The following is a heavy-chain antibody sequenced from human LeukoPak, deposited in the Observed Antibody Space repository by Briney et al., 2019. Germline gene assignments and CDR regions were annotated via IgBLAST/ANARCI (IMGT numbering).Heavy chain of an antibody. CDR1: GGSFSGYY. V-gene: IGHV4-34*01. CDR3: ARAGRRAFDI. J-gene: IGHJ3*02. CDR2: INHSGST. Sequence: SETLSLTCAVYGGSFSGYYWSWIRQPPGKGLEWIGEINHSGSTNYNPSLKSRVTISVDTSKNQFSLKLSSVTAADTAVYYCARAGRRAFDIWGQGTMVTVPS.